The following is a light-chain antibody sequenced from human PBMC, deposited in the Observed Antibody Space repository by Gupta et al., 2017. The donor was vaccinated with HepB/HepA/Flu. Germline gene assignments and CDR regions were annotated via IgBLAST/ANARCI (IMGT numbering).Light chain of an antibody. CDR3: GTWDTSLRGGV. V-gene: IGLV1-51*02. J-gene: IGLJ3*02. Sequence: QSVFTQPPSVSADPGPKVTISCPGSSSNIGDNSVAWYQHLPGTAPKLLIYESDERPSGIPDRFSGSKSGTSATLVITGLQTGDEADYYCGTWDTSLRGGVFGGGTKVTVL. CDR1: SSNIGDNS. CDR2: ESD.